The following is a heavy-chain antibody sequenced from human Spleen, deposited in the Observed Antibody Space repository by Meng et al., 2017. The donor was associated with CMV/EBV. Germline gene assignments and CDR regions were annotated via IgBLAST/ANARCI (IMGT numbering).Heavy chain of an antibody. V-gene: IGHV3-21*04. CDR2: ISSSSSYI. CDR1: GFTFSSYS. Sequence: GGSLRLSCAASGFTFSSYSMNWVRQAPGKGLEWVSSISSSSSYIYYADSVKGRFTISRDNAKNSLYLQMNSLRAEDTAVYYCAKGDDFWTAQGLYYFDYWGQGTLVTVSS. CDR3: AKGDDFWTAQGLYYFDY. D-gene: IGHD3/OR15-3a*01. J-gene: IGHJ4*02.